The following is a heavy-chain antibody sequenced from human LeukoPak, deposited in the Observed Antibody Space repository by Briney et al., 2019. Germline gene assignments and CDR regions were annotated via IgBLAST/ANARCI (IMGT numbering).Heavy chain of an antibody. J-gene: IGHJ4*02. Sequence: GGSLRLSCAASGFTFSNSAMNWVRQGPGKGLEWVSSIDYDSSHIYFAASVRGRFTISRDNARNSVYLQMNSLRVEDTAVYYCARDPLRYLRVGHYDYWGQGTLVAVSS. CDR3: ARDPLRYLRVGHYDY. CDR2: IDYDSSHI. CDR1: GFTFSNSA. D-gene: IGHD3-9*01. V-gene: IGHV3-21*01.